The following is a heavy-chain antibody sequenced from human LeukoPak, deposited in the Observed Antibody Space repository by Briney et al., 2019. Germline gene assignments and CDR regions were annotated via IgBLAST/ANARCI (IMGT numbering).Heavy chain of an antibody. CDR1: EFTFSSYS. CDR3: ARSFMVRGITSRGFDP. J-gene: IGHJ5*02. D-gene: IGHD3-10*01. V-gene: IGHV3-21*01. CDR2: ISSSSSYI. Sequence: PGGSLRLSCAASEFTFSSYSMNWVRQAPAKGLEWVSCISSSSSYIYYADSVKGRFTISRDNAKNSLYLQMNSLRAEDTAVYYCARSFMVRGITSRGFDPWGQGTLVTVSS.